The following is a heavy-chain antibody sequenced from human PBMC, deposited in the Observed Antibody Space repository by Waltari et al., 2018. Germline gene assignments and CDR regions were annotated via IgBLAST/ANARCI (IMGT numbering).Heavy chain of an antibody. V-gene: IGHV3-33*01. Sequence: QVQLVESGGGVVQPGRSLRLSYAASGFSLNNHGLHWVRQAPGKGLEWVALIWYDGSHQNYGDSVKGRFTISRDTSKNTLYLQINSLRVEDTAVYYCAREARSSPAGYFDYWGQGTLVTVSS. CDR1: GFSLNNHG. CDR3: AREARSSPAGYFDY. J-gene: IGHJ4*02. CDR2: IWYDGSHQ.